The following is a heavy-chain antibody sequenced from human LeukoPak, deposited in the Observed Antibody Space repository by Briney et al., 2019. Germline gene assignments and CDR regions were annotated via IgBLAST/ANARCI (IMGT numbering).Heavy chain of an antibody. D-gene: IGHD5-24*01. CDR2: IDPSDSYT. Sequence: GESLKISCKGSGYSFTNNWITWVRQMPGKGLEWMGRIDPSDSYTNYSPSFQGHVTISADKSISTAYLQWSSLKASDTAMYYCARRDGYNYGYWGQGTLVTVSS. J-gene: IGHJ4*02. V-gene: IGHV5-10-1*01. CDR3: ARRDGYNYGY. CDR1: GYSFTNNW.